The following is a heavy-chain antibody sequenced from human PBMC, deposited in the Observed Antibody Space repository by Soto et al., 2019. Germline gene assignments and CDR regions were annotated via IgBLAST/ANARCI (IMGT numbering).Heavy chain of an antibody. CDR2: ISFDGSNK. CDR1: GFTFSSYA. J-gene: IGHJ4*02. CDR3: TRGPSVPRYFDC. D-gene: IGHD2-2*01. Sequence: PGGSLRLSCAASGFTFSSYALHWVRQAPGKGLEWVAAISFDGSNKLYADSVKGRFTISRDNSKNTLYLQMNSLRADDTAVYYCTRGPSVPRYFDCWGQGTLVTVSS. V-gene: IGHV3-30*04.